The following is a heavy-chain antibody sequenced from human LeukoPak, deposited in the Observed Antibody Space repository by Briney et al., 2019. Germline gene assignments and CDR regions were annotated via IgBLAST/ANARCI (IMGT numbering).Heavy chain of an antibody. CDR3: AKDSAFYYIDV. CDR1: EFSVGSNY. V-gene: IGHV3-66*01. D-gene: IGHD3-10*01. J-gene: IGHJ6*03. Sequence: TGGSLRLSCAASEFSVGSNYMTWVRQAPGKGLEWVSLIYSGGSTYYADSVKGRFTISRDNSKNTLYLQMNSLKGDDTAVYYCAKDSAFYYIDVWGKGTTVIISS. CDR2: IYSGGST.